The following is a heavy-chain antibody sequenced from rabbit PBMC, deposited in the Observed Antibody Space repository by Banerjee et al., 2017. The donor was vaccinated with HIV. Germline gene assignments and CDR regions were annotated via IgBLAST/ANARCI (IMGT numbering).Heavy chain of an antibody. CDR1: GFSFSSNW. V-gene: IGHV1S45*01. Sequence: LEESGGGLVKPGGTLTLTCTVSGFSFSSNWICWVRQAPGKGLEWIACIDTSNGDTDYANWPKGRFTISKTSSTTVTLQMTSLTAADTATYFCVREVAAKFGLWGPGTLVTVS. CDR2: IDTSNGDT. J-gene: IGHJ4*01. CDR3: VREVAAKFGL. D-gene: IGHD4-1*01.